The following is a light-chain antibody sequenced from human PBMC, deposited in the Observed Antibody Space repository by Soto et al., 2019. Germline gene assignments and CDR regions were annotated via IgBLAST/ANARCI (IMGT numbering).Light chain of an antibody. J-gene: IGKJ1*01. CDR2: DVS. CDR3: KQYGSSPGT. CDR1: QSVTRTY. V-gene: IGKV3-20*01. Sequence: EIVLTQSPGTLSLSPGERGTLSCRASQSVTRTYLAWYQQKPGQAPRLLTYDVSNRAIGIPDRFSGSGSGTDFTLTISRLEPEDVAVYYCKQYGSSPGTFGQGTKVDIK.